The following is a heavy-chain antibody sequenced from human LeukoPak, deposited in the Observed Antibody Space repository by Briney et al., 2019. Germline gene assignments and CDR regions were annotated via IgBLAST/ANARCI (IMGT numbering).Heavy chain of an antibody. CDR3: AKGRGWEASYYYYYMDA. Sequence: GGSLRLSCAASGFTFSSYGMHWVRQAPGKGLEWVAFIRYDGSNKYYTDSAKGRFTISRDNSKNTLYLQMNSLRAEDTAVYYCAKGRGWEASYYYYYMDAWGKGTTVTISS. CDR1: GFTFSSYG. CDR2: IRYDGSNK. V-gene: IGHV3-30*02. D-gene: IGHD1-26*01. J-gene: IGHJ6*03.